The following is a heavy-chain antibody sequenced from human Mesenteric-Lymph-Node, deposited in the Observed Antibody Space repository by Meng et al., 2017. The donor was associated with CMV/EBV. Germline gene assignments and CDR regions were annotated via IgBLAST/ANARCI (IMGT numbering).Heavy chain of an antibody. J-gene: IGHJ6*02. Sequence: GESLKISCAASGFTFSMYWMNWVRQAPGRGLEWVANIKQDGSEKYYVDSVKGRFTLSRDNSKNTLYLQMNSLRAEDTAVYYCAKSIRRARTGTSGMDVWGQGTTVTVSS. V-gene: IGHV3-7*01. CDR1: GFTFSMYW. CDR3: AKSIRRARTGTSGMDV. CDR2: IKQDGSEK. D-gene: IGHD1-7*01.